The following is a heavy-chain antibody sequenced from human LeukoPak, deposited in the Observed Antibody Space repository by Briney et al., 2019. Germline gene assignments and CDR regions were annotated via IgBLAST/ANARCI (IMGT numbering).Heavy chain of an antibody. CDR1: GFTFSSYP. Sequence: GGSLRLSCAASGFTFSSYPMSWVRQAPGKGLEWVSAICDSGTVTYYADSVKGRFTMSRDNSKNTLYLQMNSLRADDTAVYYCVRGAMSSAFDYWGQGTLVTVSS. D-gene: IGHD6-19*01. CDR3: VRGAMSSAFDY. CDR2: ICDSGTVT. J-gene: IGHJ4*02. V-gene: IGHV3-23*01.